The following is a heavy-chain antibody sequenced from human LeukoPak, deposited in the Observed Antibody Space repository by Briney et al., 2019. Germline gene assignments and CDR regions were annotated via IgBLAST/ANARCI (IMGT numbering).Heavy chain of an antibody. D-gene: IGHD4-17*01. Sequence: GGSLRLSCAASGFTFSSYWMSWVRQAPGKGLEWVANIKQDGSEKYYVDSVKGRFTISRDNAQNSLYLQMNSLRAEDTAVYYCARDGNYGDYHAEYFQHWGQGTLVTVSS. CDR1: GFTFSSYW. V-gene: IGHV3-7*01. J-gene: IGHJ1*01. CDR2: IKQDGSEK. CDR3: ARDGNYGDYHAEYFQH.